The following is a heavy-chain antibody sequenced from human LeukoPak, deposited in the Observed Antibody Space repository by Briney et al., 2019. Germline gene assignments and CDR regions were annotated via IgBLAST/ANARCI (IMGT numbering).Heavy chain of an antibody. V-gene: IGHV3-23*01. J-gene: IGHJ4*02. CDR3: AKIPSGSWPYFFDY. CDR2: ISGSGGST. Sequence: GGSLRFSCAASGFTFSSYAMSWVRQAPGKGLEWVSSISGSGGSTYYADSVKGRFTISRDNSKSTLYLQMNSLRAEDTAIYYCAKIPSGSWPYFFDYWGQGTLVTVSS. D-gene: IGHD6-13*01. CDR1: GFTFSSYA.